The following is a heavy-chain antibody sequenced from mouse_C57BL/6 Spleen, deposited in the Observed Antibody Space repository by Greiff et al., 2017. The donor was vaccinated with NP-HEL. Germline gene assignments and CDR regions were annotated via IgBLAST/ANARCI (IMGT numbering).Heavy chain of an antibody. CDR1: GFTFSSYA. J-gene: IGHJ2*01. D-gene: IGHD1-1*01. V-gene: IGHV5-9-1*02. Sequence: EVKLMESGEGLVKPGGSLKLSCAASGFTFSSYAMSWVRQTPEKRLEWVAYISSGGDYIYYADTVKGRFTISRDNARNTLYLQMSSLKSEDTAMYYCTREGYYGSNDYWGQGTTLTVSS. CDR3: TREGYYGSNDY. CDR2: ISSGGDYI.